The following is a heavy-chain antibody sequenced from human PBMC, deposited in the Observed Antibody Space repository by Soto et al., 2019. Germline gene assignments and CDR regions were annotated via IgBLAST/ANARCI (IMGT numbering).Heavy chain of an antibody. CDR1: KFTFSNYN. CDR2: ISSSESTI. Sequence: EVQLVESGGGLVQPGGSLRLSCAASKFTFSNYNMNWVRQAPGKGLEWVSYISSSESTIYYADSVKDRFVIYRDNAKNSVYLQMNSLRDEDTAVYYCARGDSSGWDFDYWGQGTLVTVSS. V-gene: IGHV3-48*02. CDR3: ARGDSSGWDFDY. D-gene: IGHD6-19*01. J-gene: IGHJ4*02.